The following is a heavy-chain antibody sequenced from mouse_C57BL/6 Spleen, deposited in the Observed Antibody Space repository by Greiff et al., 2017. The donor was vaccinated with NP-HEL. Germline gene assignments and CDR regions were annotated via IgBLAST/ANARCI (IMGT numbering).Heavy chain of an antibody. J-gene: IGHJ1*03. D-gene: IGHD4-1*01. CDR3: ARGDLTGTWGGDWYFDV. CDR2: ISYDGSN. Sequence: EVKVEESGPGLVKPSQSLSLTCSVTGYSITSGYYWNWIRQFPGNKLEWMGYISYDGSNNYNPSLKNRISITRDTSKNQFFLKLNSVTTEDTATYYCARGDLTGTWGGDWYFDVWGTGTTVTVSS. CDR1: GYSITSGYY. V-gene: IGHV3-6*01.